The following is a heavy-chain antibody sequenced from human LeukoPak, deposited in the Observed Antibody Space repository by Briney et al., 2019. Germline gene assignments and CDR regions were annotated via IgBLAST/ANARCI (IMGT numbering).Heavy chain of an antibody. V-gene: IGHV1-69*13. CDR2: IIPIFGTA. CDR1: GGTFSSYA. J-gene: IGHJ5*02. Sequence: SVKVSCKASGGTFSSYAISWVRQAPGQGLGWMGGIIPIFGTANYAQKFQGRVTITVDESTSTAYMELSSLRSEDTAVYYCARSRFSIAARLMEPGARWFDPWGQGTLVTVSS. CDR3: ARSRFSIAARLMEPGARWFDP. D-gene: IGHD6-6*01.